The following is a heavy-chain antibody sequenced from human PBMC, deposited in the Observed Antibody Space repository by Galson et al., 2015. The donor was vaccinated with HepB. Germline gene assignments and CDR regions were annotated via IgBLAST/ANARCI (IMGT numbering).Heavy chain of an antibody. Sequence: SLRLSCAASGFAFDTHAMSWVRQAPGRGLEWISGIRGNGDSTFYADSVKGRFTVSRDNSNSMLYLQMNSLRAEDAGLYFCAKGYGLFDSWGQGILVTVSS. CDR1: GFAFDTHA. J-gene: IGHJ5*01. CDR2: IRGNGDST. CDR3: AKGYGLFDS. D-gene: IGHD5-18*01. V-gene: IGHV3-23*01.